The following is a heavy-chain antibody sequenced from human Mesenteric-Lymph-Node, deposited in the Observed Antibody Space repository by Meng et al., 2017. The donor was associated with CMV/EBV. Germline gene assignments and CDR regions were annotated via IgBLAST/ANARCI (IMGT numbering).Heavy chain of an antibody. CDR2: IYSGGSNT. D-gene: IGHD1-7*01. Sequence: GESLKISCAASGFTFSSYAMSWVRQAPGKGLEWVSLIYSGGSNTYYADSVKGRFTISRDDSKNTLYLQMNSLRAEDTAVYYCGKGMWLELRRGYGMDVWGQGTTVTVSS. CDR3: GKGMWLELRRGYGMDV. V-gene: IGHV3-23*03. CDR1: GFTFSSYA. J-gene: IGHJ6*02.